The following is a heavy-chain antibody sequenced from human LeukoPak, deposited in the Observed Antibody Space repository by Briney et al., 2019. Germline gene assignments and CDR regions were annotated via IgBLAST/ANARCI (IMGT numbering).Heavy chain of an antibody. D-gene: IGHD4-17*01. CDR1: AVTFTFSASG. V-gene: IGHV3-30*02. J-gene: IGHJ4*02. CDR2: IQFDDREK. CDR3: AXEGXTIEIGKFDY. Sequence: GGSLRLSCAASAVTFTFSASGMHWVRQAPGKGLEWVAFIQFDDREKYYADSVKGRCTISRDNSKNTVYLQMNSLRAEDTAIYYXAXEGXTIEIGKFDYWGQGTLVTVSS.